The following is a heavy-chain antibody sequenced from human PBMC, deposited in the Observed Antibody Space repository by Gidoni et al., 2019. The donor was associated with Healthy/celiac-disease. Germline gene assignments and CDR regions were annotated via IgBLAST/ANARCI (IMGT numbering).Heavy chain of an antibody. V-gene: IGHV3-48*03. J-gene: IGHJ6*02. CDR2: ISSSGSTI. Sequence: EVQLVESGGGLVQPGGSLRLSCAASGFTFSSYDMNWVRQAPGKGLEWVSYISSSGSTIYYADSVKGRFTISRDNAKNSLYLQMNSLRAEDTAVYYCARARTVAGTYYYYYYGMDVWGQGTTVTVSS. CDR3: ARARTVAGTYYYYYYGMDV. D-gene: IGHD6-19*01. CDR1: GFTFSSYD.